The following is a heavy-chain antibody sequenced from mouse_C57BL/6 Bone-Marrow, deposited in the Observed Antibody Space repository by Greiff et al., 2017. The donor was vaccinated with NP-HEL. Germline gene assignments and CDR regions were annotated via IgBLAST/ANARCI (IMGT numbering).Heavy chain of an antibody. CDR1: GFTFTDYY. V-gene: IGHV7-3*01. J-gene: IGHJ1*03. Sequence: EVQGVESGGGLVQPGGSLSLSCAASGFTFTDYYMSWVRQPPGKALEWLGFIRNKANGYTTEYSASVKGRFTISRDNSQSILYLQMNALGAEDSATYYCARYPLFITTVVENPYFDVWGTGTTVTVSS. D-gene: IGHD1-1*01. CDR3: ARYPLFITTVVENPYFDV. CDR2: IRNKANGYTT.